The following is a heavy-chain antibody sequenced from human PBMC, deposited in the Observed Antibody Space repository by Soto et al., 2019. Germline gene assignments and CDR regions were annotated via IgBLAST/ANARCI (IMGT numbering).Heavy chain of an antibody. CDR2: ISSSSSYI. CDR3: ARDYSSSWYYFDY. Sequence: PGGSLRLSCAASGFTFSSYSMNWVRQAPGKGLEWVSSISSSSSYIYYADSVKGRFTISRDNAKNSLYLQTNSLRAEDTAVYYCARDYSSSWYYFDYWGQGTLVTVSS. V-gene: IGHV3-21*01. D-gene: IGHD6-13*01. J-gene: IGHJ4*02. CDR1: GFTFSSYS.